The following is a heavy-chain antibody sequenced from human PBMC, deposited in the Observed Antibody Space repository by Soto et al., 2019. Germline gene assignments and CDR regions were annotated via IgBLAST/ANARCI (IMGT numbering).Heavy chain of an antibody. CDR1: GGSIISRGYS. CDR2: ISHSGTT. V-gene: IGHV4-30-2*01. J-gene: IGHJ4*02. D-gene: IGHD2-21*02. CDR3: ARAPHRIVVVTAIPSYFDY. Sequence: SETLSLTCTVSGGSIISRGYSWSWIRQPPGKGLEWIGYISHSGTTYHNPSLKSRLTISMDRSTNQFSLKLKSVSAADTAVYYCARAPHRIVVVTAIPSYFDYWGQGVLVTVSS.